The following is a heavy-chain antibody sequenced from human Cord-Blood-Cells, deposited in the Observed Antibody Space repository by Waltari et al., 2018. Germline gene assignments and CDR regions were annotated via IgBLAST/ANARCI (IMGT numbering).Heavy chain of an antibody. J-gene: IGHJ4*02. D-gene: IGHD2-15*01. CDR3: ARLSIGGGSYYFDY. Sequence: QVQLQESGPGLVKPSGTLSLTCAVPGGSISRSNWWRWVREPPGKGLEWIGEIYHSGSTNYNPSLKSRVTISVDKSKNQFSLKLSSVTAADTAVYYCARLSIGGGSYYFDYWGQGTLVTVSS. CDR2: IYHSGST. V-gene: IGHV4-4*02. CDR1: GGSISRSNW.